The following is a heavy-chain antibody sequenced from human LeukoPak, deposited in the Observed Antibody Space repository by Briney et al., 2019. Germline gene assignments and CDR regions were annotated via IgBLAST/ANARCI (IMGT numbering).Heavy chain of an antibody. CDR1: GFTFSNYW. V-gene: IGHV3-74*01. Sequence: GGSLRLSCAASGFTFSNYWMHWVRQAPGKGLVWVSRINSDGSSTNYADSVKGRFTISRDNAKNTLYLQMNSLRAEDTAVYFCARSYRSTWYYFDHWGQGTLVTVSS. CDR2: INSDGSST. J-gene: IGHJ4*02. D-gene: IGHD6-13*01. CDR3: ARSYRSTWYYFDH.